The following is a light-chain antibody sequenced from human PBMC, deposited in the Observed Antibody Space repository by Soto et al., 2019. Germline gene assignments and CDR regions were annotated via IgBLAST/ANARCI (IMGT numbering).Light chain of an antibody. CDR2: SAS. Sequence: IVLTQSPGTLSLSPGERATLSCRASQSVSSSYLVWYQQKTGQAPSLLIYSASTRATGIPDRFSGSVSGTDFTLTIGGLEPDDFAVYYCQQFGTSPPAITFGQGTRLELK. V-gene: IGKV3-20*01. J-gene: IGKJ5*01. CDR3: QQFGTSPPAIT. CDR1: QSVSSSY.